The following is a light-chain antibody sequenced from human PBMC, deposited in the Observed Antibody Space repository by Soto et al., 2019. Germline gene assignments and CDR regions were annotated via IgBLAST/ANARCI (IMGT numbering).Light chain of an antibody. CDR2: AAS. V-gene: IGKV1-39*01. CDR1: QSIDRS. J-gene: IGKJ1*01. Sequence: DIQMTQSPSSLSASVGDRVTITCRSSQSIDRSLNWYQQKPGEAPNLLIYAASGLQTGVPSRFSGGASGTDFTPTISSVQLDDFATYYWQQSYTTPWTFGQGTKVEMK. CDR3: QQSYTTPWT.